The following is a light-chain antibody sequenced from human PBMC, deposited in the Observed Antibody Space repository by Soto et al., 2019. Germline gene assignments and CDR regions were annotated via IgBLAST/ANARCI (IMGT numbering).Light chain of an antibody. Sequence: DIHMTRSPSSVSASVGYRFTITCRASQGISSWLAWYQQKPGKAPKLLIYAASSLQSGVPSRFRGSGYGTDLTITISSMKNEDFETYYCQQANSFTLTFGGGTKVDIK. CDR3: QQANSFTLT. CDR1: QGISSW. J-gene: IGKJ4*01. CDR2: AAS. V-gene: IGKV1-12*01.